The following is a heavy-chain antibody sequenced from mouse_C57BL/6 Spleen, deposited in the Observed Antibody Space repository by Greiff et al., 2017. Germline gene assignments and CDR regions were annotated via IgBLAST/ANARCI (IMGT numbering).Heavy chain of an antibody. J-gene: IGHJ2*01. CDR3: ARHPGRYYFDY. CDR1: GFTFSSYG. V-gene: IGHV5-6*01. CDR2: ISSGGSYT. Sequence: EVMLVESGGDLVKPGGSLKLSCAASGFTFSSYGMSWVRQTPDKRLEWVATISSGGSYTYYPDSVKGRFTISRDNAKNTLYLQMSSLKSEDTAMYYCARHPGRYYFDYWGQGTTLTVSS.